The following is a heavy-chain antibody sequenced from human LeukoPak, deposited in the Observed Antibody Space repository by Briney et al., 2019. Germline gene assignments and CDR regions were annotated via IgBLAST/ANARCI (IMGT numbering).Heavy chain of an antibody. CDR3: ARGCSPGTCSPFDY. V-gene: IGHV3-48*02. D-gene: IGHD2-15*01. J-gene: IGHJ4*02. Sequence: GGSLRLSCAASGFTFSTYSMNWVRQAPGKGLEWVSYISSSISTVYYADSVSGRFTISRDNAKNSLYLQMNSLRDEDTAVYYCARGCSPGTCSPFDYWGQGTLVTVSS. CDR1: GFTFSTYS. CDR2: ISSSISTV.